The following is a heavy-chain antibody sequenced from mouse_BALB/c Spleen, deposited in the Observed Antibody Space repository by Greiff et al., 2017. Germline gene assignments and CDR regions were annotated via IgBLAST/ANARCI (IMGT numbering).Heavy chain of an antibody. Sequence: EVQLQQSGAELVRPGALVKLSCKASGFNIKDYYMHWVKQRPEQGLEWIGWIDPENGNTIYDPKFQGKASITADTSSNTAYLQLSSLTSEDTAVYYCARLDGSISFDYWGQGTTLTVSS. D-gene: IGHD1-1*01. J-gene: IGHJ2*01. CDR1: GFNIKDYY. CDR3: ARLDGSISFDY. CDR2: IDPENGNT. V-gene: IGHV14-1*02.